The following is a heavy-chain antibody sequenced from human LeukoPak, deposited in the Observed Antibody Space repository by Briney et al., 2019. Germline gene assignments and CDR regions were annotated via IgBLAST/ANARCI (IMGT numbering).Heavy chain of an antibody. CDR1: GYTFTSYD. CDR2: MNPNSGNT. V-gene: IGHV1-8*01. J-gene: IGHJ6*03. CDR3: ARGVALYYYYYYMDV. D-gene: IGHD5-12*01. Sequence: AASVKVSCKASGYTFTSYDINWVRQATGQGLEWMGWMNPNSGNTGYAQKFQGRVTITRNTSISTAYMELSSLRSEDTAVYYCARGVALYYYYYYMDVWGKGTTVTVSS.